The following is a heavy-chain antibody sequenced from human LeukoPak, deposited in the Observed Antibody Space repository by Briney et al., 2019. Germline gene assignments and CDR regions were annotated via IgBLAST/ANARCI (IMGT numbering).Heavy chain of an antibody. CDR1: GGTFSSYA. J-gene: IGHJ2*01. CDR3: ASNYYDSSGYITGYFDL. Sequence: SVKVSCKASGGTFSSYAVSWVRQAPGQGLEWMGGIIPIFGTANYAQKFQGRVTITADESTSTAYMELSSLRSEDTAVYYCASNYYDSSGYITGYFDLWGRGTLVTVSS. CDR2: IIPIFGTA. D-gene: IGHD3-22*01. V-gene: IGHV1-69*13.